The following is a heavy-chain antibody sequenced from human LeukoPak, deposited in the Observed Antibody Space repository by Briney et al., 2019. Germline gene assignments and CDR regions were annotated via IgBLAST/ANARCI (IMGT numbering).Heavy chain of an antibody. CDR3: AKALDGYNGMDV. CDR2: ISGSGRST. J-gene: IGHJ6*02. Sequence: VGSLRLSCAASGFTFSSYAMSWVRQAPGKGLAWVSGISGSGRSTHSADSVKGRFTISRDNSKNMLYLQMNSLRAEDTALYYCAKALDGYNGMDVWGQGTTVTVSS. CDR1: GFTFSSYA. D-gene: IGHD3-16*02. V-gene: IGHV3-23*01.